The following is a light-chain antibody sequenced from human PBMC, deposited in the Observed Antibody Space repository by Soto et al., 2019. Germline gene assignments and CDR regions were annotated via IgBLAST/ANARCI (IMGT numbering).Light chain of an antibody. Sequence: DIHVTHSPCTLSACVGNRDTISCRASQSISRWLAWYQQNKGKAPNLLIYDASSLESGVPSRLSGSGYGTDLTLTISSMQTEDFATYYCLQDYNSPPTFGHGTQVDI. CDR2: DAS. CDR1: QSISRW. CDR3: LQDYNSPPT. J-gene: IGKJ1*01. V-gene: IGKV1-5*01.